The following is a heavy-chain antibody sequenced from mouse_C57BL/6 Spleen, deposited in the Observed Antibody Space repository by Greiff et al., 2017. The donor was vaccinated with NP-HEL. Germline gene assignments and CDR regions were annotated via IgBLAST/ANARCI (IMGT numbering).Heavy chain of an antibody. CDR1: GYTFTSYG. Sequence: QVQLQQSGAELARPGASVKLSCKASGYTFTSYGISWVKQRTGQGLEWIGEIYPRSGNTYYNEKFKGKATLTADKSSSTAYMELRSLTSEDSAVYFCARDPYGNYEYYYWGQGTTLTVSS. J-gene: IGHJ2*01. CDR2: IYPRSGNT. V-gene: IGHV1-81*01. CDR3: ARDPYGNYEYYY. D-gene: IGHD2-1*01.